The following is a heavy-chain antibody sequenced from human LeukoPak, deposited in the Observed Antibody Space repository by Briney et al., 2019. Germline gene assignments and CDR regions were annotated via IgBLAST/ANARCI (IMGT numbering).Heavy chain of an antibody. CDR3: ARADGSGSYSRFYYYYYMDV. Sequence: SETLSLTCTVSGYSISSGYYWGWIRQPPGKGLEWIGSIYHSGSTYYNPSLKSRVTISVDTSKNQFSLKLSSVTAADTAVYYCARADGSGSYSRFYYYYYMDVWGKGTTVTVSS. CDR1: GYSISSGYY. D-gene: IGHD3-10*01. J-gene: IGHJ6*03. CDR2: IYHSGST. V-gene: IGHV4-38-2*02.